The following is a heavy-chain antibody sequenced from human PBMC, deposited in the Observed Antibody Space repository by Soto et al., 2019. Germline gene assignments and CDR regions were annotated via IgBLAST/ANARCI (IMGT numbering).Heavy chain of an antibody. Sequence: RKISCKGSGYNFAGYWIAWVRQMPGKGLELMGIIYPSDSGTRYRPSFQGQVTISADKSISSAYLQWSSLRASDTAMYYCARGGVSTRTFDYWGQGTPVTVSS. CDR2: IYPSDSGT. CDR3: ARGGVSTRTFDY. V-gene: IGHV5-51*01. D-gene: IGHD3-3*01. J-gene: IGHJ4*02. CDR1: GYNFAGYW.